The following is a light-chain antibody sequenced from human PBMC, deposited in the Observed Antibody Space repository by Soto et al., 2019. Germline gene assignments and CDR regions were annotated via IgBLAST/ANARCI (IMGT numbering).Light chain of an antibody. CDR2: SAS. V-gene: IGKV1-17*01. CDR1: QDIRND. Sequence: DIQMTQSPSSLSASVGDRVTITCRASQDIRNDLGWYQQKPGKAPKRLIFSASTLDSGVPSRFSGGGFGTEFSLTFSSLQPEDFATYYCLHHYNYPLTLGGGTRVEIK. J-gene: IGKJ4*01. CDR3: LHHYNYPLT.